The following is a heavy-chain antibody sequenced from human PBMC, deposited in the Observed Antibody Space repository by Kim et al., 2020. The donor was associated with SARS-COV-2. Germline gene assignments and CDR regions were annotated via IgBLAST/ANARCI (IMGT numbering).Heavy chain of an antibody. CDR1: GYTFSAYL. J-gene: IGHJ4*02. Sequence: ASVKVSCTASGYTFSAYLIHWVRQAPGQRLEWMGRINADNGNTKYSQKFQGRVTITRDTSASIAYMELSSLRSEDTAVYYCVRGIDDSGYRYWGQGTLVTVSS. CDR2: INADNGNT. D-gene: IGHD3-22*01. CDR3: VRGIDDSGYRY. V-gene: IGHV1-3*01.